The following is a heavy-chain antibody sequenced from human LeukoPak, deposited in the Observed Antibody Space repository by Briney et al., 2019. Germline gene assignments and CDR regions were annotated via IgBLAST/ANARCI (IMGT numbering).Heavy chain of an antibody. CDR1: GFTFSSYA. D-gene: IGHD2-21*01. Sequence: PGGSLRLSCPASGFTFSSYAMSWVRQAPGKGLEWVSTIFGSRTSTYYADSVKGRFTISRDNSKNTLYLQMSSLRAEDTAVYYCAKDLSWWGSDCWGQGTLVTVS. V-gene: IGHV3-23*01. CDR2: IFGSRTST. J-gene: IGHJ4*02. CDR3: AKDLSWWGSDC.